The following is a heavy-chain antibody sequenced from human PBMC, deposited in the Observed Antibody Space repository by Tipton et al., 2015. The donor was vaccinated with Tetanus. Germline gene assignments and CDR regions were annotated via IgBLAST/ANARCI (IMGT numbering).Heavy chain of an antibody. V-gene: IGHV3-74*01. J-gene: IGHJ4*02. CDR2: INSDGSST. CDR3: ARVRIAVAGFDY. Sequence: SLRLSCAASGFTFSSYWMHWVRQAPGKGLVWVSRINSDGSSTSYADSVKGRFTISRDNAKNTLYLQMNSLRAEDTAVYYCARVRIAVAGFDYWGQGTLVTVSS. D-gene: IGHD6-19*01. CDR1: GFTFSSYW.